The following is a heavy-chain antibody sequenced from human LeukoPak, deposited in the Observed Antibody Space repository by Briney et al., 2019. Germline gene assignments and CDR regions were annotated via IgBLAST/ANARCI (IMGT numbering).Heavy chain of an antibody. D-gene: IGHD3-22*01. CDR2: INPNSGGT. Sequence: GASVKVSCKASGYTFTGYYMHWVRQAPGQGLEWMGWINPNSGGTNYAQKFQGRVTMTRDTSISTAYMELSRLRSDDTAVYYCARDRGYYYDSSGYYGYYYYMDVWGKGTTVTVSS. CDR1: GYTFTGYY. J-gene: IGHJ6*03. CDR3: ARDRGYYYDSSGYYGYYYYMDV. V-gene: IGHV1-2*02.